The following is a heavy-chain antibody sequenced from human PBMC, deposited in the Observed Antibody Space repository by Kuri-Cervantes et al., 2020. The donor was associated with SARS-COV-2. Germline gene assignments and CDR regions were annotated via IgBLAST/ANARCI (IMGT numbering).Heavy chain of an antibody. D-gene: IGHD3-16*01. J-gene: IGHJ4*02. V-gene: IGHV1-3*01. CDR1: GYTFTSYA. CDR2: INAGNGNT. CDR3: ASGGVGVWVYYFDY. Sequence: ASVKVSCKASGYTFTSYAMHWVRQAPGQRLEWMGWINAGNGNTKYSQKFQGRVTITRDTSASTAYMELSRLRSEDTAVYYCASGGVGVWVYYFDYWGQGTLVTVSS.